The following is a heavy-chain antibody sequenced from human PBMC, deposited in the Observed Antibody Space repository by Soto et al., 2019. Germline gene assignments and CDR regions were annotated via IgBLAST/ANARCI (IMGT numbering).Heavy chain of an antibody. CDR3: ARGEIKYYYDSQPDAFDI. CDR1: GGSFSGYY. CDR2: INHSGST. Sequence: SETLSLTCAVYGGSFSGYYWSWIRQPPGKGLEWIGEINHSGSTNYNPSLKSRVTISVDTSNNQFSLKLSSVTAADTAVYYCARGEIKYYYDSQPDAFDIWGQGTMVTVSS. V-gene: IGHV4-34*01. J-gene: IGHJ3*02. D-gene: IGHD3-22*01.